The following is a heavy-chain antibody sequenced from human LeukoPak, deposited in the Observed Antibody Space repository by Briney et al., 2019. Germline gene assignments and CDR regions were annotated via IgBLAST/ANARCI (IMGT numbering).Heavy chain of an antibody. CDR2: IIPIFGTA. D-gene: IGHD5-24*01. J-gene: IGHJ4*02. CDR3: ARGARWLQSHFDY. CDR1: GGTFSSYA. V-gene: IGHV1-69*05. Sequence: RASVKVSCKASGGTFSSYAISWVRQAPGQGLEWMGGIIPIFGTANYAQKFQGRVTITTDESTSTAYMELSSLRSEDTAVYYRARGARWLQSHFDYWGQGTLVTVSS.